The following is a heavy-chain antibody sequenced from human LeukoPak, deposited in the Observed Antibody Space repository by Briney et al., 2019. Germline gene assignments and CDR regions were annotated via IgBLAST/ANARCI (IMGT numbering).Heavy chain of an antibody. Sequence: ASVKVSCKASGYTFTGHYMHWVRQAPGQGLEWMGWIKPNSGGTSHAQKFQGRVTMTRDTSISTAYMELRRLTSDDTAVYYCARGGWELLRTSFDYWGQGTLVTVPS. CDR2: IKPNSGGT. CDR1: GYTFTGHY. D-gene: IGHD1-26*01. CDR3: ARGGWELLRTSFDY. J-gene: IGHJ4*02. V-gene: IGHV1-2*02.